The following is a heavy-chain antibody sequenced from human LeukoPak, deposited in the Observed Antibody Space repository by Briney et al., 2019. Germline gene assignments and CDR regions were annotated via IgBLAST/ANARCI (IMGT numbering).Heavy chain of an antibody. CDR3: ASGYWDDPISTDY. Sequence: SETLSLTCTVSGGSISSSSYYWAWIRQPPGKGLEWIGNIYYSGSTYYNPSLKSRVTISVDTSKNQFSLRQSSVTAADTAVYYCASGYWDDPISTDYWGQGTLVTVSS. D-gene: IGHD1-1*01. CDR1: GGSISSSSYY. J-gene: IGHJ4*02. CDR2: IYYSGST. V-gene: IGHV4-39*01.